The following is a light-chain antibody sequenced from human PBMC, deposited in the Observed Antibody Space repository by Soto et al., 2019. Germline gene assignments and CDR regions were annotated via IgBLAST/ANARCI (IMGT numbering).Light chain of an antibody. CDR2: GAS. Sequence: EIVLTHFQGTLSLPPGERATLSCRASQSVGSNYLAWYQQRPGQPPNLLIFGASHRAPDIPDRFSGSGSGTDFTLTISRLEPEDFAVYYCQQYGSSIQTFGQGTKVDIK. J-gene: IGKJ1*01. V-gene: IGKV3-20*01. CDR3: QQYGSSIQT. CDR1: QSVGSNY.